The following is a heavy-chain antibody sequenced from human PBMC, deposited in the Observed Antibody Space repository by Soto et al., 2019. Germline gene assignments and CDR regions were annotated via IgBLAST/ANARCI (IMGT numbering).Heavy chain of an antibody. CDR1: GGSVSSGSYY. CDR3: AREFGYFDY. V-gene: IGHV4-61*01. Sequence: ASETLSLTCTFSGGSVSSGSYYLRCIRHPPGKGLEWIVYIYYTGRVDYNPSLKSRITISLDTSKTRFSLELSSVTAAETAMYNRAREFGYFDYWGQGTLVTVSS. D-gene: IGHD3-16*01. J-gene: IGHJ4*02. CDR2: IYYTGRV.